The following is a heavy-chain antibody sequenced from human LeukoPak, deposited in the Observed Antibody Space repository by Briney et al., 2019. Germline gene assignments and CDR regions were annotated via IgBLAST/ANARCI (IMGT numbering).Heavy chain of an antibody. V-gene: IGHV3-7*01. CDR2: IKEDGSEK. Sequence: GGSLRLSCAASGFTFSDDWMSWVRQAPGKGLEWVANIKEDGSEKYYVDSVKGRFTISRDSAKNSLFLQMNSLRAEDTAVYYCARASRGIAANLCFDYWGQGILVTVSS. CDR3: ARASRGIAANLCFDY. J-gene: IGHJ4*02. D-gene: IGHD6-25*01. CDR1: GFTFSDDW.